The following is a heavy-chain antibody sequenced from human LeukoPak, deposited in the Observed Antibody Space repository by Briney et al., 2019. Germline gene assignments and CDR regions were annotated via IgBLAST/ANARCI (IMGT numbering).Heavy chain of an antibody. CDR3: AKDRPNFYENSGHYYRRDGDS. CDR2: MCGTAGCT. V-gene: IGHV3-23*01. CDR1: GFTFYMYA. D-gene: IGHD3-22*01. Sequence: GGSLTLSCAASGFTFYMYAMSWVRQAPGKGLEWVASMCGTAGCTFYPDSVKGRFTISRDNSKNILYLQMNSLRAEDTAIYYCAKDRPNFYENSGHYYRRDGDSWGQGTLVTISS. J-gene: IGHJ5*01.